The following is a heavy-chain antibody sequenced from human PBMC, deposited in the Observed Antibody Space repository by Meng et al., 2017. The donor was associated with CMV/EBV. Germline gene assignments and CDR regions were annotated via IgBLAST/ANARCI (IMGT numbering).Heavy chain of an antibody. CDR3: ARMPRDGYNYIDY. CDR2: IIPIFGTA. CDR1: GGTFSSYA. J-gene: IGHJ4*02. Sequence: VEPVQSGAEVKKPWSSVKVSCKASGGTFSSYAISWVRQAPGQGLEWMGGIIPIFGTANYAQKFQGRVTITADESTSTAYMELSSLRSEDTAVYYCARMPRDGYNYIDYWGQGTLVTVSS. D-gene: IGHD5-24*01. V-gene: IGHV1-69*12.